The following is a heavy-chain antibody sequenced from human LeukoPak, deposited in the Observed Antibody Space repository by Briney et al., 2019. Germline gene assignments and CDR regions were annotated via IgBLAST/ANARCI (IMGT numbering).Heavy chain of an antibody. CDR2: IRSKAYGGTT. J-gene: IGHJ5*02. CDR3: TREPLEYCSSTSCFVPT. V-gene: IGHV3-49*03. Sequence: GSLRLSCTASGFTFGDYAMSWFRQAPGKGLEWVGFIRSKAYGGTTEYAASVKGRFTISRDDSKSIAYLQMNSLKTEDTAVYYCTREPLEYCSSTSCFVPTWGQGTLVTVSS. CDR1: GFTFGDYA. D-gene: IGHD2-2*01.